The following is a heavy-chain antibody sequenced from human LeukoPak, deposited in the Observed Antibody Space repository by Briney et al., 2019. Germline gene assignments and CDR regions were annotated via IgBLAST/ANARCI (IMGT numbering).Heavy chain of an antibody. D-gene: IGHD3-3*01. J-gene: IGHJ6*02. Sequence: SETLSLTCAISGDSVSSNGAAWIWVRQSPSRGLEWLGRTYYRSKCYNDYAVTAKSRIAINPDTSKTHFSLQLNSVTPEDTAVYYCARVGGSYSYGLDVWGQGTPVTVSS. V-gene: IGHV6-1*01. CDR1: GDSVSSNGAA. CDR3: ARVGGSYSYGLDV. CDR2: TYYRSKCYN.